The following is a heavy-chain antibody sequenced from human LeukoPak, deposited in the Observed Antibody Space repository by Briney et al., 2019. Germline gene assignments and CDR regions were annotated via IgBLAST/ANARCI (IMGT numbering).Heavy chain of an antibody. CDR1: GFTFSSYSM. Sequence: GSLRPSCAASGFTFSSYSMNWVRQSPGKGLEWLGEIFYTGSPNYNPSFQSRITMSVDKSNNQFSLILTSVTVADTAVYYCARDGNSYYDYWGQGIMVTVTS. D-gene: IGHD4-11*01. J-gene: IGHJ4*02. V-gene: IGHV4-4*02. CDR3: ARDGNSYYDY. CDR2: IFYTGSP.